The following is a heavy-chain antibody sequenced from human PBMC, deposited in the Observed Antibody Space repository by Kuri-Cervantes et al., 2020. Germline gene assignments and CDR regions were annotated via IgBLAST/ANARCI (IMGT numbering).Heavy chain of an antibody. CDR1: GYTLTELS. J-gene: IGHJ6*03. CDR2: FDPEDGET. CDR3: ARGPLFGSGSYYKGYYYYYMDV. D-gene: IGHD3-10*01. V-gene: IGHV1-24*01. Sequence: ASVKVSCKVSGYTLTELSMHWVRQAPGKGLEWMGGFDPEDGETIYAQKFQGRATMTEDTSTDTAYMELSSLRSEDTAVYYCARGPLFGSGSYYKGYYYYYMDVWGKGTTVTVSS.